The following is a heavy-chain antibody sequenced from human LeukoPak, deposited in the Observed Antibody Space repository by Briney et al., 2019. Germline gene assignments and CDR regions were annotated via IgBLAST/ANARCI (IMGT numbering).Heavy chain of an antibody. J-gene: IGHJ4*02. Sequence: SETLSLTCTVSGGSISSYYWSWIRQPAGKGLEWIGRIYTSGSTNYNPSLKSRVTMSVDTSKNQFSLKLSSVTAADTAVYYCAREAKGTFGFGGVIVIRGSDYWGQGTLVTVSS. CDR3: AREAKGTFGFGGVIVIRGSDY. CDR1: GGSISSYY. V-gene: IGHV4-4*07. CDR2: IYTSGST. D-gene: IGHD3-16*02.